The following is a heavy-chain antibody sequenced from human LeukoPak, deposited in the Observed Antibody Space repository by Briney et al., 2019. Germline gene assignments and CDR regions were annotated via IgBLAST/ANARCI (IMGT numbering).Heavy chain of an antibody. V-gene: IGHV4-39*07. CDR3: ARGGRVNSWGRPLGWRNDY. J-gene: IGHJ4*02. CDR1: GASISSSTDY. CDR2: IYYSGST. D-gene: IGHD3-16*01. Sequence: PSETLSLTCTVSGASISSSTDYWGWIRQPPGKGLEWIANIYYSGSTNYNPSLKSRVTISVDTSKNQFSLKLSSVTAADTAVYYCARGGRVNSWGRPLGWRNDYWGQGTLVTVSS.